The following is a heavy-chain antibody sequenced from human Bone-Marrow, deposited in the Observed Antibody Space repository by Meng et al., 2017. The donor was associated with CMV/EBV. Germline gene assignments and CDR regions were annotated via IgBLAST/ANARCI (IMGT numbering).Heavy chain of an antibody. J-gene: IGHJ4*02. CDR3: ASSQPTIHHLNN. CDR1: GFAFSTYA. D-gene: IGHD5-24*01. V-gene: IGHV3-30*14. Sequence: GGSLRLSCAASGFAFSTYAMHWVRQAPGKGLDWVAVIAYYGSDKYYSSSVKGRFTISRDNSENTLYLQMNSLRPEDTAVYYCASSQPTIHHLNNCGQGTLVTVSS. CDR2: IAYYGSDK.